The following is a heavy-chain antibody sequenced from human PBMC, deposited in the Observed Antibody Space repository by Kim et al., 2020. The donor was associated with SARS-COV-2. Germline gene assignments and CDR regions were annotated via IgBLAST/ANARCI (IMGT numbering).Heavy chain of an antibody. CDR1: GFTFSSYG. J-gene: IGHJ4*02. CDR2: IWYDGSNK. CDR3: ARDDYGDYGLGYFDY. Sequence: GGSLRLSCAASGFTFSSYGMHWVRQAPGKGLEWVAVIWYDGSNKYYADSVKGRFTISRDNSKNTLYLQMNSLRAEDTAVYYCARDDYGDYGLGYFDYWGQGTLVTVSS. V-gene: IGHV3-33*01. D-gene: IGHD4-17*01.